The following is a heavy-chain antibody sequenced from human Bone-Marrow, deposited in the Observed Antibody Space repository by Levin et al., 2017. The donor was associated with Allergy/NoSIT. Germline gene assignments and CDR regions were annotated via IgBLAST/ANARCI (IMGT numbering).Heavy chain of an antibody. CDR1: GYTFTSYG. CDR3: ARIILGYCSGGSCYSGNYYYYGMDV. Sequence: ASVKVSCKASGYTFTSYGISWVRQAPGQGLEWMGWISAYNGNTNYAQKLQGRVTMTTDTSTSTAYMELRSLRSDDTAVYYCARIILGYCSGGSCYSGNYYYYGMDVWGQGTTVTVSS. D-gene: IGHD2-15*01. V-gene: IGHV1-18*01. CDR2: ISAYNGNT. J-gene: IGHJ6*02.